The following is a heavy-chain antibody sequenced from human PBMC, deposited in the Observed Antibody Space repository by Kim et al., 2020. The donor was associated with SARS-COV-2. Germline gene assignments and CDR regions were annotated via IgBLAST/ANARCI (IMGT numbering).Heavy chain of an antibody. D-gene: IGHD6-13*01. CDR2: IWYDGSDK. J-gene: IGHJ4*02. V-gene: IGHV3-33*01. CDR1: GFSFSTYG. Sequence: GGSLRLSCAASGFSFSTYGMHWVRQAPGKGLEWVAVIWYDGSDKYYADSVKGRFTISRDNSKNTLYLQMDSLRAEDTAVYYCASKHRGAAAGPFDYWGQGTLVSVSS. CDR3: ASKHRGAAAGPFDY.